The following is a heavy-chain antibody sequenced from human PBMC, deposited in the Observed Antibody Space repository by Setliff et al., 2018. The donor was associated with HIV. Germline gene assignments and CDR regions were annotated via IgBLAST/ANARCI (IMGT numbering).Heavy chain of an antibody. CDR3: VRDKDWAFDY. V-gene: IGHV3-21*06. D-gene: IGHD3-9*01. CDR1: GFTFIDYA. J-gene: IGHJ4*02. Sequence: GGSLRLSCATSGFTFIDYALNWVRQAPGGGLEWVSSISSSGSYIYYAGSLKGRFTIPRDNAKNSLYLQMNSLRAEDTAVDYCVRDKDWAFDYWGQGTMVTVSS. CDR2: ISSSGSYI.